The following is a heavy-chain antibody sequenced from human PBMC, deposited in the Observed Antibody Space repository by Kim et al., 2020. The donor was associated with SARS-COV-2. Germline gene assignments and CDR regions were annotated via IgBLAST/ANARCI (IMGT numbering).Heavy chain of an antibody. CDR3: AKIAVAADGDY. CDR2: I. V-gene: IGHV3-9*01. D-gene: IGHD6-19*01. Sequence: IGYADSVKGRFTISGDNAKNSLHLQMNSLRAEDTALYYCAKIAVAADGDYWGQGTLVTVSS. J-gene: IGHJ4*02.